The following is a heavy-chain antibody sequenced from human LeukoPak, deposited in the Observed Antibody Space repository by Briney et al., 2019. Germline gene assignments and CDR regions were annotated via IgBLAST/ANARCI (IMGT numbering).Heavy chain of an antibody. Sequence: GGSLRLSCAASGFTFSSYWMSWVGQAPGKGLEGVGDIKQDGSEKYYVDSVKGRFTISRDNAKNSLYLQMNSQRAEDTAVYYCARVRMVVVVPAGFFDYWGQGTLVTVSS. V-gene: IGHV3-7*01. CDR3: ARVRMVVVVPAGFFDY. CDR1: GFTFSSYW. CDR2: IKQDGSEK. D-gene: IGHD2-2*01. J-gene: IGHJ4*02.